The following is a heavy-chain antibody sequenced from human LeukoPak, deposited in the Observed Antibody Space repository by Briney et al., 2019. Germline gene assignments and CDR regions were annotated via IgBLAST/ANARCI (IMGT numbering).Heavy chain of an antibody. CDR3: AKDRGY. CDR2: ISGSGDRT. Sequence: GGSLRLSCAASGFNFTAFPMTWVRQAPGKALEWVSAISGSGDRTYYADFVKGRFTISRDNSRNTLYLQMNSLRVEDTAVCYCAKDRGYWGLGTLVTVSS. CDR1: GFNFTAFP. V-gene: IGHV3-23*01. J-gene: IGHJ4*02.